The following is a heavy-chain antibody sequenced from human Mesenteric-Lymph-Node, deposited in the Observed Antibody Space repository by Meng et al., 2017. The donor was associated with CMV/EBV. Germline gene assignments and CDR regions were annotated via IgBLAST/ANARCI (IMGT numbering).Heavy chain of an antibody. CDR2: INNSGVP. V-gene: IGHV4-34*01. CDR1: GGSFSGYY. CDR3: ARGSDIPVNNY. J-gene: IGHJ4*02. D-gene: IGHD2-15*01. Sequence: QVQLQQWGAGLLKPLETPSLTCAVYGGSFSGYYWSWIRQPPGKGLEWIGEINNSGVPNYNPSLKSRVTISLDRSKNQFSLKLSSVTAEDTAVYYCARGSDIPVNNYWGQGTLVTVSS.